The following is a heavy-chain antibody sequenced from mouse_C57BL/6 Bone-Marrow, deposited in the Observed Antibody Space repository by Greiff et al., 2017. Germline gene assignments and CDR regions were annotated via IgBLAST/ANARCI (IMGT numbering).Heavy chain of an antibody. CDR1: GFTFSSYA. D-gene: IGHD1-1*01. V-gene: IGHV5-4*03. J-gene: IGHJ3*01. CDR2: ISDGGSYT. CDR3: ASEITTVVVPPRAY. Sequence: EVMLVESGGGLVKPGGSLKLSCAASGFTFSSYAMSWVRQTSEKRLEWVATISDGGSYTYYPDNVQGRFTISRDNAKNNLYLQMSHLKSEDTAMYYCASEITTVVVPPRAYWGQGTLVTVSA.